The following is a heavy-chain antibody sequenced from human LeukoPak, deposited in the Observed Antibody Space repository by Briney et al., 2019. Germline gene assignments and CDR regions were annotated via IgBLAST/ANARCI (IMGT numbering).Heavy chain of an antibody. D-gene: IGHD6-19*01. V-gene: IGHV3-21*01. CDR1: GFALRSYT. CDR2: ISSTSAYI. J-gene: IGHJ5*01. Sequence: GGSLRLSCAASGFALRSYTVTWVRQAPGKGLEWVSSISSTSAYIYYAESVKGRFSISRDNVDNVVHLQMSSLANEDTAVYYCARVAVAGPTGWFDSWGQGTLVTVSS. CDR3: ARVAVAGPTGWFDS.